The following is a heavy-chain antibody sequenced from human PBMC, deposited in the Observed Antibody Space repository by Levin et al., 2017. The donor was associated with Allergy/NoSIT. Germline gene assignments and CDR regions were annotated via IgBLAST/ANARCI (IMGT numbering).Heavy chain of an antibody. J-gene: IGHJ3*02. CDR1: GFTFSSYG. Sequence: GGSLRLSCAASGFTFSSYGMHWVRQAPGKGLEWVAVISSDGRKKFYADSVKGRFTIPRDNSKNPPDLQMNSRGAEDTAVYDCAKDVYGSGWYPLGNDAFEMWGQGTKVAVSS. D-gene: IGHD6-19*01. CDR3: AKDVYGSGWYPLGNDAFEM. CDR2: ISSDGRKK. V-gene: IGHV3-30*18.